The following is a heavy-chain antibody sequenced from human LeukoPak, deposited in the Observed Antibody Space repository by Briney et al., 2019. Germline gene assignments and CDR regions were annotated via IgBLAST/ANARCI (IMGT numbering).Heavy chain of an antibody. D-gene: IGHD1-26*01. J-gene: IGHJ2*01. Sequence: LETLSLTCTVSGGSISTSTYYWGWIRQPPGKGLEWIGSISYSGSTYNNPSLKSRATISVDTSKNQFSLKLSSVTAPDTAVYYCARRVYSGSYNWYFDLWGRGTLVTVPS. V-gene: IGHV4-39*01. CDR3: ARRVYSGSYNWYFDL. CDR2: ISYSGST. CDR1: GGSISTSTYY.